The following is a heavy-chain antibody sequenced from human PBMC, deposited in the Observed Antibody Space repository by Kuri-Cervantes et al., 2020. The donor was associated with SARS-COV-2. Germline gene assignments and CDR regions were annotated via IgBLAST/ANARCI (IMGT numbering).Heavy chain of an antibody. CDR3: ARDRLAAAGTTEHRH. J-gene: IGHJ1*01. CDR1: GYTLTELS. V-gene: IGHV1-24*01. D-gene: IGHD6-13*01. Sequence: ASVKVSCKVSGYTLTELSMHWVRQAPGKGLEWMGGFDPEDGETIYAQKFQGRVTMTEDTSTDTAYMELRSLRSDDTAVYYCARDRLAAAGTTEHRHWGQGTLVTVSS. CDR2: FDPEDGET.